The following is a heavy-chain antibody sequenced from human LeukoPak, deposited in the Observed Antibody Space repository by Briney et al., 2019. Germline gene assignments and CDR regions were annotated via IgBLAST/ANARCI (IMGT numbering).Heavy chain of an antibody. Sequence: PSETLSLTCTVSGGSISSYYWSWIRQPPGKGLEWIGYIYYSGSTNSNPSLKSRVTISVDTSKNQFSLKLSSMTAADTAVYYCTRDRGPYSSGLWGQGTLVTVSS. CDR1: GGSISSYY. D-gene: IGHD6-19*01. V-gene: IGHV4-59*01. CDR3: TRDRGPYSSGL. CDR2: IYYSGST. J-gene: IGHJ4*02.